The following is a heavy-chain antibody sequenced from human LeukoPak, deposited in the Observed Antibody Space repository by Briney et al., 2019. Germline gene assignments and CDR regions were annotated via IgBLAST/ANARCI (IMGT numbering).Heavy chain of an antibody. CDR2: IIPIFGTA. D-gene: IGHD2-21*02. CDR3: AREGSCGGVCSFDY. J-gene: IGHJ4*02. Sequence: SVKVSCKASGGTFSSCAISWVREAPGQGLGWMGGIIPIFGTANYAQKFQARVTITADESTSTAYMELSSLRSEDTAVYYCAREGSCGGVCSFDYWGQGTLVTVSS. CDR1: GGTFSSCA. V-gene: IGHV1-69*01.